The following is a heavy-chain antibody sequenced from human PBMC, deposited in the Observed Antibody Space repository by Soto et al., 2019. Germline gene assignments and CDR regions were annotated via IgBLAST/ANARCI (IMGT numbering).Heavy chain of an antibody. Sequence: LRLSCAASGFTLSSYWMTWVRQAPGKGLEWVANIKQGGSEQYYVDSVKGRFTISRDNAKNSLYLQMNSLRVEDTAVYYCARARGTDSWGQGTLVTVSS. D-gene: IGHD1-1*01. V-gene: IGHV3-7*03. J-gene: IGHJ4*02. CDR1: GFTLSSYW. CDR3: ARARGTDS. CDR2: IKQGGSEQ.